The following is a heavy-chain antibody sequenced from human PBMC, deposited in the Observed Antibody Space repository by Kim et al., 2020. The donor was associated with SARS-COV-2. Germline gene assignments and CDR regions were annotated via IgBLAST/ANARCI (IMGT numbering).Heavy chain of an antibody. CDR3: AKGPSESRITMVRGVLNYYYYGMDV. CDR1: GFTFSSYA. Sequence: GGSLTLSCAASGFTFSSYAMSWVRQAPGKGLEWVSAISGSGGSTYYADSVKGRFTISRDNSKNTLYLQMNSLRAEDTAVYYCAKGPSESRITMVRGVLNYYYYGMDVWGQGTTVTVSS. J-gene: IGHJ6*02. CDR2: ISGSGGST. V-gene: IGHV3-23*01. D-gene: IGHD3-10*01.